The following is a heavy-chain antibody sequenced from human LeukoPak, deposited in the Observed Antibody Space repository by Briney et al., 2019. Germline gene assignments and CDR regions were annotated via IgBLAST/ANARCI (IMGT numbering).Heavy chain of an antibody. Sequence: PGGSLRLSCAASGFTFSSYSMNWVRQAPGKGLEWVSSISSSSSYIYYADSVKGRFTISRDNSKNSLYLQMNSLRTEDTALYYCAKAHILATITGVDYWGQGTLVTVSS. CDR2: ISSSSSYI. V-gene: IGHV3-21*04. CDR1: GFTFSSYS. D-gene: IGHD5-12*01. CDR3: AKAHILATITGVDY. J-gene: IGHJ4*02.